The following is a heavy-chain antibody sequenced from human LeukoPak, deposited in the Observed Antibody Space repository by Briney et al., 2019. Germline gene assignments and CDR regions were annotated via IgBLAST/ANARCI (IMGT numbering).Heavy chain of an antibody. CDR3: ARDSGSYS. CDR1: GFTFNTHW. Sequence: GGSLRLSCAASGFTFNTHWMHWVRQAPGKGLVWVSRINTDGSTTDYADSVKGRFTISRDNAKNSLYLQMNSLRAEDTAVYYCARDSGSYSWGQGTPVTVSS. CDR2: INTDGSTT. V-gene: IGHV3-74*01. D-gene: IGHD1-26*01. J-gene: IGHJ4*02.